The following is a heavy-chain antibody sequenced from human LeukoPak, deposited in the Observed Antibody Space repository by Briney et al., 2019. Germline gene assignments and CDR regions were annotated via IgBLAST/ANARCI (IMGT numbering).Heavy chain of an antibody. V-gene: IGHV1-18*04. Sequence: ASVTVSFKASGYTFTGYYMHWVRQAPGQGLEWMGWISPYNDNTNYAQKFQGRVTMTTDTSTRTAYMELRSLRSDDTAVYYCARRLDIVVSIAFDIWGQGTMVTVSS. D-gene: IGHD5-12*01. CDR1: GYTFTGYY. J-gene: IGHJ3*02. CDR3: ARRLDIVVSIAFDI. CDR2: ISPYNDNT.